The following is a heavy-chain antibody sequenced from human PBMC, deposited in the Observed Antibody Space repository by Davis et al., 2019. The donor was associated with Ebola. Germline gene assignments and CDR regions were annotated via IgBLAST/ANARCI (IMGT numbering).Heavy chain of an antibody. D-gene: IGHD4-17*01. CDR3: ARETTVTLIDY. CDR2: IYYSGST. CDR1: GGSISSGGYY. J-gene: IGHJ4*02. Sequence: SETLSLTCTVSGGSISSGGYYWSWIRQPPGKGLEWIGYIYYSGSTNYNPSLKSRVTISVDTSKNQFSLKLSSVTAADTAVYYCARETTVTLIDYWGQGTLVTVSS. V-gene: IGHV4-61*08.